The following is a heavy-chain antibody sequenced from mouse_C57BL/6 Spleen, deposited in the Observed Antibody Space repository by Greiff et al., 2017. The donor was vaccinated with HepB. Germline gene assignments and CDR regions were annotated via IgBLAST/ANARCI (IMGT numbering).Heavy chain of an antibody. CDR2: ISSGSSTI. V-gene: IGHV5-17*01. J-gene: IGHJ3*01. Sequence: EVKLEESGGGLVKPGGSLKLSCAASGFTFSDYGMHWVRQAPEKGLEWVAYISSGSSTIYYADTVKGRFTISRDNAKNTLFLQMTSLRSEDTAMYYCARTVAHYDYDRGFAYWGQGTLVTVSA. CDR1: GFTFSDYG. CDR3: ARTVAHYDYDRGFAY. D-gene: IGHD2-4*01.